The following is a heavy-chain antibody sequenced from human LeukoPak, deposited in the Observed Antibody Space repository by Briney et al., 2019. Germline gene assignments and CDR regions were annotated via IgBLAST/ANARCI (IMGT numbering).Heavy chain of an antibody. CDR2: ISWNSGSI. J-gene: IGHJ4*02. CDR3: AKGASIAVAGTLDY. D-gene: IGHD6-19*01. Sequence: GRSLRLSCAVSGFTFDDYAMHWVRQAPGKGLEWASGISWNSGSIDYADSVKGRFTISRDNAKNSLYLQMNSLRAEDTALYYCAKGASIAVAGTLDYWGQGTLVTVSS. CDR1: GFTFDDYA. V-gene: IGHV3-9*01.